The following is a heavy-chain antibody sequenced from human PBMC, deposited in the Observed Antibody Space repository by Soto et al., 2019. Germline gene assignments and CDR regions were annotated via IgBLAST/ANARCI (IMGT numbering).Heavy chain of an antibody. CDR1: GFTFSSYG. CDR3: AKDLRGSRPGWLDP. Sequence: QVQLVESGGGVVQPGRSLRLSCAASGFTFSSYGMHWVRQAPGRGLEWVAFISYDGSSKYYADSVKGRFTISRDNSKNRLYLQMNSLRAEDTAVYYCAKDLRGSRPGWLDPWGQGTLVTVSS. D-gene: IGHD3-10*01. V-gene: IGHV3-30*18. J-gene: IGHJ5*02. CDR2: ISYDGSSK.